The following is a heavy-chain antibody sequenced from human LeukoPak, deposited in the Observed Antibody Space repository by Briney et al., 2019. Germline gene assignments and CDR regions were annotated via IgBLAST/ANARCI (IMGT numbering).Heavy chain of an antibody. Sequence: GASVKVSCKASGYTFTGYYMHWVRQVPGQGLEWMGWINPNSGGTNYAQKFQGRVTMTRDTSISTAYMELSRLRSDDTAVYYCARVGYSSGWYDFDYWGQGTLVTVSS. J-gene: IGHJ4*02. CDR3: ARVGYSSGWYDFDY. CDR2: INPNSGGT. D-gene: IGHD6-19*01. V-gene: IGHV1-2*02. CDR1: GYTFTGYY.